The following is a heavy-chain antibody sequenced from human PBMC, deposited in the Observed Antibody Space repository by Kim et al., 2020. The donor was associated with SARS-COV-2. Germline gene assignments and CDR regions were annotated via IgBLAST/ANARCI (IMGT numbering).Heavy chain of an antibody. CDR3: ARDYRAILTGFPRFDY. J-gene: IGHJ4*02. D-gene: IGHD3-9*01. CDR1: GGSFSGYY. Sequence: SETLSLTCAVYGGSFSGYYWSWIRQPPGKGLEWIGEINHSGSTNYNPSLKSRVTISVDTSKNQFSLKLSSVTAADTAVYYCARDYRAILTGFPRFDYWGQGTLVTVSS. CDR2: INHSGST. V-gene: IGHV4-34*01.